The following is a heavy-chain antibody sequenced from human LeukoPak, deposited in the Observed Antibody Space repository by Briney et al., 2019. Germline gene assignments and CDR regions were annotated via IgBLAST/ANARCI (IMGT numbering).Heavy chain of an antibody. CDR3: AKDLYPYSSSPSWFDP. Sequence: PGGSLRLSCAASGFTFDDYGMSWVRQAPGKGLEWVSGINWNGGSTYYADSVKGRFTISRDNSKNTLYLQMNSLRAEDTAVYYCAKDLYPYSSSPSWFDPWGQGTLVTVSS. CDR1: GFTFDDYG. CDR2: INWNGGST. D-gene: IGHD6-13*01. J-gene: IGHJ5*02. V-gene: IGHV3-20*04.